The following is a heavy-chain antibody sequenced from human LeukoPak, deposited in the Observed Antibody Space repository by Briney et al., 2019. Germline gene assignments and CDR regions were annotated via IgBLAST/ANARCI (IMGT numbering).Heavy chain of an antibody. V-gene: IGHV3-21*01. CDR1: GFTFSRYS. D-gene: IGHD5-12*01. CDR3: ARVAYSGYVPD. CDR2: ISGSSSYI. Sequence: GGSLRLSCAASGFTFSRYSMNWVRQAPGKGLEWVSSISGSSSYIYYADSVKGRFTISRDNAKNSLYLQMNSLRAEDTAVYYCARVAYSGYVPDWGQGTLVTVSS. J-gene: IGHJ4*02.